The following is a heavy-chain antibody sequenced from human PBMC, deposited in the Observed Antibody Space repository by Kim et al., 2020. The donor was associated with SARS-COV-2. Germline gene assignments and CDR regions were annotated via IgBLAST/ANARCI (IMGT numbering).Heavy chain of an antibody. Sequence: ASVKVSCKASGYRFSSYGINWVRQAPGQGLEWMGWISTYTGDTNYAQKFQGRVSMTTETSTSTAYMELRSLRSDDTAVYYCAGDIVSTGVFDYWGQGTRVTVSS. J-gene: IGHJ4*02. CDR1: GYRFSSYG. D-gene: IGHD5-12*01. CDR2: ISTYTGDT. CDR3: AGDIVSTGVFDY. V-gene: IGHV1-18*01.